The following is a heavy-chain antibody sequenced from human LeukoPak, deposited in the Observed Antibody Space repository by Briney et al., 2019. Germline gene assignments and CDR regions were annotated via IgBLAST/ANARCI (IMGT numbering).Heavy chain of an antibody. V-gene: IGHV3-9*01. CDR3: AREGIDYTNFYNYFYMDV. Sequence: GRSLRLSCAASGFTFDDYAMHWVRQAPGKGLEWVSGISWNSGSIGYADSVKGRFTISRDNVKNSLYLQMNSLRAEDTAVYYCAREGIDYTNFYNYFYMDVWGKGTTVTVS. D-gene: IGHD4-11*01. J-gene: IGHJ6*03. CDR2: ISWNSGSI. CDR1: GFTFDDYA.